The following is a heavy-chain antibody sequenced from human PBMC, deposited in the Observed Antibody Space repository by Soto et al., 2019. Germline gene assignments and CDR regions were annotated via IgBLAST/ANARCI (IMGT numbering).Heavy chain of an antibody. CDR1: GFTFSSYA. CDR3: ASDSAPLGGVIVSHDAFDI. V-gene: IGHV3-23*01. J-gene: IGHJ3*02. Sequence: GGSLRLSCAASGFTFSSYAMSWVRQAPGKGLEWVSAISGSGGSTYYADSVKGRFTISRDNSKNTLYLQMNSLRAEDTAVYYCASDSAPLGGVIVSHDAFDIWGQGTMVTVSS. CDR2: ISGSGGST. D-gene: IGHD3-16*02.